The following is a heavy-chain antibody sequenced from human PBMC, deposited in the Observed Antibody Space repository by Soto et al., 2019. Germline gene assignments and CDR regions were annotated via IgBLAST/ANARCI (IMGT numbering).Heavy chain of an antibody. J-gene: IGHJ4*02. CDR3: VTVRGEFGEGFGH. CDR1: GFTFSNAW. Sequence: EVQLVESGGGLVKPGGSLRLSCAASGFTFSNAWMSWVRQAPGKGLEWAARIKSKPDGETIDYAAPVKGRFTISRDDSKTTLYLQMNSLQTEDTAVYYCVTVRGEFGEGFGHWGQGTLVTVSS. CDR2: IKSKPDGETI. D-gene: IGHD3-10*01. V-gene: IGHV3-15*01.